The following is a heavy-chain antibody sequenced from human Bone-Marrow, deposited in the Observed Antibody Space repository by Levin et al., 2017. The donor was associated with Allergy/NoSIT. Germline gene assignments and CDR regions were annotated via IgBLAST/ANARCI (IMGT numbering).Heavy chain of an antibody. CDR3: ARNKYSSSSRGAFDI. CDR2: IKQDGSEK. D-gene: IGHD6-6*01. J-gene: IGHJ3*02. Sequence: GGSLRLSCAASGFTFSSYWMSWVRQAPGKGLEWVANIKQDGSEKYYVDSVKGRFTISRDNAKNSLYLQMNSLRAEDTAVYYCARNKYSSSSRGAFDIWGQGTMVTVSS. CDR1: GFTFSSYW. V-gene: IGHV3-7*03.